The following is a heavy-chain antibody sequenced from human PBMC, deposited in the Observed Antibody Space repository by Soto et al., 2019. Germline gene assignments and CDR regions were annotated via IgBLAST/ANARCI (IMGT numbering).Heavy chain of an antibody. J-gene: IGHJ6*03. CDR1: GGSISSYY. CDR3: GRHYCSGCSCPLYYMDV. D-gene: IGHD2-15*01. Sequence: PETLSLTCTVSGGSISSYYWSWIRQPPGKGLEWIGYIYYSGSTNYNPSLKTRVPISVDTSKNQFSLKLSSVTAAATAVYYCGRHYCSGCSCPLYYMDVWGKGTTVTVSS. CDR2: IYYSGST. V-gene: IGHV4-59*08.